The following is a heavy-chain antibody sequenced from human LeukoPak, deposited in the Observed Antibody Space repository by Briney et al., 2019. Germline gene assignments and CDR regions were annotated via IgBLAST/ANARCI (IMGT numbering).Heavy chain of an antibody. CDR2: IYPGDSDI. CDR3: ARHGSSYYDSSGYSDY. Sequence: GESLKISCKGSGYSFTFYWIGWVRQMPGKGLEWMAIIYPGDSDIRYSPSFQGQVTISADKSISTAYLQWSSLKASDTAIYYCARHGSSYYDSSGYSDYWGQGTLVTVSS. V-gene: IGHV5-51*01. D-gene: IGHD3-22*01. J-gene: IGHJ4*02. CDR1: GYSFTFYW.